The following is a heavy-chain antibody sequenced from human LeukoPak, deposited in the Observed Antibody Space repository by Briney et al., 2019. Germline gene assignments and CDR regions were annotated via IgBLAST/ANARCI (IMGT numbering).Heavy chain of an antibody. CDR3: ARDWANTAAAGTFAEYFQH. CDR2: INPSGGST. V-gene: IGHV1-46*01. D-gene: IGHD6-13*01. J-gene: IGHJ1*01. Sequence: ASVTVSCKASGYTFTSYYMHWVRQAPGQGLEWMGIINPSGGSTSYAQKFQGRVTMTRDTSTSTVYMELSSLRSEDTAVYYCARDWANTAAAGTFAEYFQHWGQGTLVTVSS. CDR1: GYTFTSYY.